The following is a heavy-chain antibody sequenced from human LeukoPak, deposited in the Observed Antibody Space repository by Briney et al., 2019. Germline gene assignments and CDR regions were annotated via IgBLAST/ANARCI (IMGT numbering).Heavy chain of an antibody. D-gene: IGHD4-17*01. Sequence: AGGSLRLSCAASGFTFSNAWMSWVRQAPGKGLEWVGRIKSKTDGGTTDYAAPVKGRFTISRDDSKNTLYLQMNSLKTEDTAVYYCTTDADYGDLYYFDYWGQGTLVTVSS. CDR1: GFTFSNAW. J-gene: IGHJ4*02. CDR3: TTDADYGDLYYFDY. CDR2: IKSKTDGGTT. V-gene: IGHV3-15*01.